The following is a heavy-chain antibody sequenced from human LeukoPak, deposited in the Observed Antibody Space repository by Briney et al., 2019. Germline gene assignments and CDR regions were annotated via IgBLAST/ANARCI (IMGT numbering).Heavy chain of an antibody. CDR3: ARDWSDTIFGVVNDY. CDR2: INSDGSST. CDR1: GFTFSSYW. J-gene: IGHJ4*02. D-gene: IGHD3-3*01. Sequence: GGSLRLSCAASGFTFSSYWMHWVRQAPGKGLVWVSRINSDGSSTSYADSVKGRFTISRDNAKNTLYLQMSSLRAEDTAVYYCARDWSDTIFGVVNDYWGQGTLVTVSS. V-gene: IGHV3-74*01.